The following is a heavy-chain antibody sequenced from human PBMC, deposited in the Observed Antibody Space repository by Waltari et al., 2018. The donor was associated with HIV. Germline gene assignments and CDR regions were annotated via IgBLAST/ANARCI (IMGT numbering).Heavy chain of an antibody. CDR2: CVGYGGSG. Sequence: EAQLLESGGGLVQPGGSLRLSCAASGFVLRTFGMTWVRQAPGKGREGVVGCVGYGGSGYYADSGRGRFTISRDNAKNTLYLRMNSLRVEDTAIYYCAKVYYFDSRGDFLKAPRYDYWGQGTLVTVSS. J-gene: IGHJ4*02. CDR3: AKVYYFDSRGDFLKAPRYDY. CDR1: GFVLRTFG. V-gene: IGHV3-23*01. D-gene: IGHD3-22*01.